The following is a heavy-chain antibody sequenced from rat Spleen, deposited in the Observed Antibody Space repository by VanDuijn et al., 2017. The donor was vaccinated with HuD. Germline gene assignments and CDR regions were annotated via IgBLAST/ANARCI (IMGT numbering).Heavy chain of an antibody. Sequence: EVQLVESGGGLVQPGRSLKLSCAASGFTFSNYGMHWIRQAPTKGLEWVASISPSGTKSHYRDSVKGRFTISRDNAKSTLYLQMDSLRFEDTASYYCARHHYDGYYHGPVLGIMDAWGQGASVTVSS. D-gene: IGHD1-12*03. CDR2: ISPSGTKS. V-gene: IGHV5S23*01. CDR3: ARHHYDGYYHGPVLGIMDA. J-gene: IGHJ4*01. CDR1: GFTFSNYG.